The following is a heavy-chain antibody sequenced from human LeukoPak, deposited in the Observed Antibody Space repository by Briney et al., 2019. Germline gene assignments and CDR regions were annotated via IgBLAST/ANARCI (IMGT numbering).Heavy chain of an antibody. CDR1: GYXFTDYH. J-gene: IGHJ4*02. Sequence: ASVKVSCKASGYXFTDYHIHWVRQAPGQGREWMGWIGPNSGGTDYAQKFQGRVTMTRDTSISTAYLVLSRLASDDTAVYYCARANTIMTTVVTSFDSWGQGTLVTVSS. CDR2: IGPNSGGT. D-gene: IGHD4-23*01. CDR3: ARANTIMTTVVTSFDS. V-gene: IGHV1-2*02.